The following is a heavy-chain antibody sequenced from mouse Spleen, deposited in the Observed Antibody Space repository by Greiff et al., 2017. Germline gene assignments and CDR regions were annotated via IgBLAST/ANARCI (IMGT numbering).Heavy chain of an antibody. V-gene: IGHV5-4*01. CDR1: GFTFSSYA. CDR3: ARDPFYDGHDRYAMDY. Sequence: EVQLVESGGGLVKPGGSLKLSCAASGFTFSSYAMSWVRQTPEKRLEWVATISDGGSYTYYPDNVKGRFTISRDNAKNNLYLQMSHLKSEDTAMYYCARDPFYDGHDRYAMDYWGQGTSVTVSS. CDR2: ISDGGSYT. J-gene: IGHJ4*01. D-gene: IGHD2-3*01.